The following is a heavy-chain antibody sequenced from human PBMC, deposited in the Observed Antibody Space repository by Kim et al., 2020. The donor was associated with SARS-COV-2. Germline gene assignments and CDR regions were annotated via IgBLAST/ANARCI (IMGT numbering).Heavy chain of an antibody. Sequence: KYYADSGKGRFTISRDNSKNTLYLQMNSLRAEDTAVYYCANYYGSGSVGYWGQGTLVTVSS. J-gene: IGHJ4*02. CDR2: K. D-gene: IGHD3-10*01. CDR3: ANYYGSGSVGY. V-gene: IGHV3-30*02.